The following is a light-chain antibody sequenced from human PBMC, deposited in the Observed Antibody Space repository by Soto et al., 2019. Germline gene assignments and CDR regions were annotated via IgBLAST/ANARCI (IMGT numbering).Light chain of an antibody. CDR2: GAS. J-gene: IGKJ4*01. CDR3: QQYDNGPLT. CDR1: QSVSSN. Sequence: EIGMTQSPATLSVSPGERATLSCRASQSVSSNLAWYQQKPGQAPSLLIYGASTRATDVPDRFSGSGSGTDVTLTISSLQSEDFAVYYCQQYDNGPLTFGGGTKVEIK. V-gene: IGKV3-15*01.